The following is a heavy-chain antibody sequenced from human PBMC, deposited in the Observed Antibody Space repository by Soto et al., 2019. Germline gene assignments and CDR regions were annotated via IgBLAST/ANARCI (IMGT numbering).Heavy chain of an antibody. CDR2: ISAYNGNT. D-gene: IGHD2-8*01. J-gene: IGHJ4*02. V-gene: IGHV1-18*01. CDR3: ARLYCTNGVCYDFDY. CDR1: GYTFTSYG. Sequence: QVPLVQSGAEVKKPGASVKVSCKASGYTFTSYGIIWVRQAPGQGLEWMGWISAYNGNTNYAQKLQGRVTMTTDTSTSTAYIELRSLGSDDTAVYYCARLYCTNGVCYDFDYWGQGTLVTVSS.